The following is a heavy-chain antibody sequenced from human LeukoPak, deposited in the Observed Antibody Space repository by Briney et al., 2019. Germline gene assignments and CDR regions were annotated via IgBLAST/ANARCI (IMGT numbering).Heavy chain of an antibody. CDR2: IKQDGSEK. D-gene: IGHD1-26*01. CDR3: ARDGVGATEDEFDY. CDR1: GFTFSSYW. Sequence: GGSLRLSCAASGFTFSSYWMSWVRQAPGKGLEWVANIKQDGSEKYYVDSVKGRFTISRDNSKNTLYLQMNSLRAEDTAVYYCARDGVGATEDEFDYWGQGTLVTVSS. J-gene: IGHJ4*02. V-gene: IGHV3-7*03.